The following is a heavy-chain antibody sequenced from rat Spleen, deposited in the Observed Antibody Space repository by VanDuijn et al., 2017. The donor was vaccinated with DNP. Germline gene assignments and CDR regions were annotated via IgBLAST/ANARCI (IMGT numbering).Heavy chain of an antibody. D-gene: IGHD1-11*01. CDR2: ISYSGRT. Sequence: EVQLQESGPGLVKPSQSLSLTCSVTGFSITSHYWGWIRKFPGNKMEWIGHISYSGRTTYNPSLKSRISITRDTSKNQIFLQLNSVNTDDTATYYCARWRIGPHYFDSWGQGVMVTVSS. CDR1: GFSITSHY. J-gene: IGHJ2*01. CDR3: ARWRIGPHYFDS. V-gene: IGHV3-1*01.